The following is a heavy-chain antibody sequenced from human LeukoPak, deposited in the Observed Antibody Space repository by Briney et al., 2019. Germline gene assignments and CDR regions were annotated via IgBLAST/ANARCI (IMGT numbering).Heavy chain of an antibody. J-gene: IGHJ6*03. Sequence: GGSLRLSCAASRFTFSSYGMSWVRQAPGKGLERVSAISGSGGSTYYADSVKGRFTISRDNSKNTLYLQMNSLRAEDTAVYYCAKIGGPRNYYYYYMDVWGKGTTVTISS. CDR1: RFTFSSYG. V-gene: IGHV3-23*01. D-gene: IGHD3-16*01. CDR3: AKIGGPRNYYYYYMDV. CDR2: ISGSGGST.